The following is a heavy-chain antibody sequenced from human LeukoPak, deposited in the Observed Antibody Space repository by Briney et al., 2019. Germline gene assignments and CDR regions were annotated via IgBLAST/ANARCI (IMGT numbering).Heavy chain of an antibody. V-gene: IGHV1-8*01. CDR1: GYTFTSYD. D-gene: IGHD3-22*01. Sequence: GASVKVSCKASGYTFTSYDINWVRQATGQGLEWMGWMNPNSGNTGYAQKFQGRVTITRDTSASTAYMELSSLRSEDMAVYYCAGGVPNYYDSSGYLRSANWFDPRGQGTLVTVSS. CDR2: MNPNSGNT. J-gene: IGHJ5*02. CDR3: AGGVPNYYDSSGYLRSANWFDP.